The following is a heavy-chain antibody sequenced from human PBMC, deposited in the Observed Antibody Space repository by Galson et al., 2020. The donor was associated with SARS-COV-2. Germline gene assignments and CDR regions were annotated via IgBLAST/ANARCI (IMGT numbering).Heavy chain of an antibody. CDR1: GFTFSSYE. J-gene: IGHJ6*02. V-gene: IGHV3-48*03. CDR3: ASHFAPNYYYYYGMDV. CDR2: ISSSGSTI. Sequence: GESLKISCAASGFTFSSYEMNWVRQAPGKGLEWVLYISSSGSTIYYADSVKGRFTISRDNAKNSLYLQMNSLRAEDTAVYYCASHFAPNYYYYYGMDVWGQGTTVTVSS.